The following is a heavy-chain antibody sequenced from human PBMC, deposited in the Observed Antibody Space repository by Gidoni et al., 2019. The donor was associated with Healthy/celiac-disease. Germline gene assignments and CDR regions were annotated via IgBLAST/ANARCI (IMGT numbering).Heavy chain of an antibody. Sequence: QVQLVQSGAEVKKPGSSVKVSCKASGGTFSSYAISWVRQAPGQGLEWMGRIIPILGIANYAQKFQGRVTITADKSTSTAYMELSSLRSEDTAVYYCARDVPPFGEGATGLFDYWGQGTLVTVSS. V-gene: IGHV1-69*04. D-gene: IGHD3-10*01. J-gene: IGHJ4*02. CDR1: GGTFSSYA. CDR2: IIPILGIA. CDR3: ARDVPPFGEGATGLFDY.